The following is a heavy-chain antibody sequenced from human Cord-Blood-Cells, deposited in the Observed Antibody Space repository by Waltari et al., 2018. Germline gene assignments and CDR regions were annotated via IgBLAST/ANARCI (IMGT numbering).Heavy chain of an antibody. CDR1: GYTLTELS. V-gene: IGHV1-24*01. J-gene: IGHJ6*02. Sequence: QVQLVQSGAEVKKHGASVKVSCKVSGYTLTELSMHWVRQAPGKGLEWMGGFDPEDGETIYAQKFQGRVTMTEDTSTDTAYMELSSLRSEDTAVYYCATVRYSGYEFHYYYYGMDVWGQGTTVTVSS. CDR2: FDPEDGET. CDR3: ATVRYSGYEFHYYYYGMDV. D-gene: IGHD5-12*01.